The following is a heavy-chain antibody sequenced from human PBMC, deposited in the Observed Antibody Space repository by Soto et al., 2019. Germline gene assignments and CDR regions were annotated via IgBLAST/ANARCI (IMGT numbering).Heavy chain of an antibody. CDR2: ISAYNGNT. J-gene: IGHJ6*03. Sequence: ASVKVSCKASGYTFTSYGISWVRQAPGQGLEWMGWISAYNGNTNYAQKLQGRVTMTTDTSTSTAYMELRSLRSDETAVYYFARSVPEISTIFGVVPYYYYMDVWGKGTTVTVSS. CDR3: ARSVPEISTIFGVVPYYYYMDV. V-gene: IGHV1-18*01. D-gene: IGHD3-3*01. CDR1: GYTFTSYG.